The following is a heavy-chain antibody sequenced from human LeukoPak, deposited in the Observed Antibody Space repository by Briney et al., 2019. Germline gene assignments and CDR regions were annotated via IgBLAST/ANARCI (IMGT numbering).Heavy chain of an antibody. V-gene: IGHV5-51*01. CDR1: GYSFTTYW. Sequence: GESLKISCKASGYSFTTYWVAWERQMPGKGLEWMGMISPGDFDTRYTPSFKGQVTISVDKSISTAYLQWSSLKASDTAIYYCARHQGGMDVWGQGTTVTVSS. CDR3: ARHQGGMDV. J-gene: IGHJ6*02. CDR2: ISPGDFDT.